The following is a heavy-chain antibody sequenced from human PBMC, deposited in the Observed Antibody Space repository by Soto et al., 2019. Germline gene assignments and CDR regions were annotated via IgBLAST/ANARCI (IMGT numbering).Heavy chain of an antibody. J-gene: IGHJ2*01. D-gene: IGHD2-21*01. CDR1: GYTFTSYA. Sequence: QVQLVQSGAEVKKPGASVKVSCKASGYTFTSYAMHWVRQAPGQRLEWMGWINAGNGNTKYSQKFQGRVTITSDTSASTAYMELSSVRSEDTAGYYCARVPGYSIGDLWGRGTLVTVSS. CDR3: ARVPGYSIGDL. CDR2: INAGNGNT. V-gene: IGHV1-3*01.